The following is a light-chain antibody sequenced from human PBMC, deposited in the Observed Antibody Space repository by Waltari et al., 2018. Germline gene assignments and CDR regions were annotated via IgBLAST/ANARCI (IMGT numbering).Light chain of an antibody. CDR2: VKT. V-gene: IGLV3-19*01. Sequence: SSELTQDPAVSVALGQTVRITCQGDSLRSYYASWYQQKPGQAPVLVCYVKTSRPSGIPDRFSGSSSGNTASLTITGAQAEDEADYYCNSRDSSGNFYVFGTGTKVTVL. J-gene: IGLJ1*01. CDR1: SLRSYY. CDR3: NSRDSSGNFYV.